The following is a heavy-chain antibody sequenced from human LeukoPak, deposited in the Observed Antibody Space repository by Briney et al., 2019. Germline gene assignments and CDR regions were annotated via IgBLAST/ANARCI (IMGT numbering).Heavy chain of an antibody. CDR1: GFTFSSYA. Sequence: SGGSLTLSCAASGFTFSSYAMSWVRQAPGKGLEWVSAISGSGGSTYYADSVKGRFTISRDNSKNTLYLQMNSLRAEDTAVYYCAKDLPSLDFDWFPIFDYWGQGTLVTVSS. V-gene: IGHV3-23*01. CDR3: AKDLPSLDFDWFPIFDY. CDR2: ISGSGGST. J-gene: IGHJ4*02. D-gene: IGHD3-9*01.